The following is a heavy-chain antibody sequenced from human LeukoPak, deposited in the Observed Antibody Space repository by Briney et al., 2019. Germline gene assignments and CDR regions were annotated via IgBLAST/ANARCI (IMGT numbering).Heavy chain of an antibody. CDR2: IYYSGRT. J-gene: IGHJ5*02. CDR3: AILQGWFDP. V-gene: IGHV4-39*01. CDR1: GGSISSSSYY. Sequence: PSETLSLTCTVSGGSISSSSYYWGRIRQPPGKGLEWIGSIYYSGRTYYNTSLRSRFPICGDTSKNRFPLKLSSVTAADTAVYYCAILQGWFDPWGQGTLVTVSS.